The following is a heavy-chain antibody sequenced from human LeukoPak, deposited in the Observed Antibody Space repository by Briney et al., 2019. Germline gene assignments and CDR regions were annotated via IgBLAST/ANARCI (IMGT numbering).Heavy chain of an antibody. CDR1: GFTFSSYW. Sequence: GGSLRLSCAASGFTFSSYWMHWVRQAPGKGLVLVSRINSDGSSTSYADSLNGRFTISIDSDKNTLYLQMNSLRAEDTAVYYCARQELLWNSSGWYPHNDYWGQGTLVTVSS. V-gene: IGHV3-74*01. J-gene: IGHJ4*02. CDR3: ARQELLWNSSGWYPHNDY. CDR2: INSDGSST. D-gene: IGHD6-19*01.